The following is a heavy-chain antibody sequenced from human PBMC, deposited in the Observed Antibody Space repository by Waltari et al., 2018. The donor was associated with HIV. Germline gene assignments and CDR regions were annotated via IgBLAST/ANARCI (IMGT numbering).Heavy chain of an antibody. CDR1: GFSFEDFD. D-gene: IGHD1-26*01. J-gene: IGHJ5*02. CDR3: AKESGDVFKQMNRYGP. CDR2: ISWSSESR. Sequence: EGQLVESGGGLEQPGRSLPLSCVASGFSFEDFDLPWVRQRPGKVRVGVLEISWSSESRTYAYSVKVRLTVSSDKARYSLSLHINSRKPNGTASYVCAKESGDVFKQMNRYGPWCQGTQVSVSS. V-gene: IGHV3-9*01.